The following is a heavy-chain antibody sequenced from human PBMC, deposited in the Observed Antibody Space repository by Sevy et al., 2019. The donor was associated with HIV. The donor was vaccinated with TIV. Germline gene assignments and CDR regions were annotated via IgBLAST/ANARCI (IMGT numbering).Heavy chain of an antibody. V-gene: IGHV3-30*18. CDR1: GFTFSSYG. J-gene: IGHJ4*02. CDR3: ANAGGSSWYDCGY. Sequence: GGSLRLSCAASGFTFSSYGMHWVRQAPGKGLEWVAVISYDGSNKYYADSVKGRFTISRDNSKNTLYLQMNSLRAEDTAVYYCANAGGSSWYDCGYWGQGTLVIVSS. D-gene: IGHD6-13*01. CDR2: ISYDGSNK.